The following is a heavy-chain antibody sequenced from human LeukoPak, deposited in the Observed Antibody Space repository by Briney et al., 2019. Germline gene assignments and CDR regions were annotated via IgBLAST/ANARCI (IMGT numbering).Heavy chain of an antibody. V-gene: IGHV3-21*01. CDR3: ARVEQWLVPPDY. D-gene: IGHD6-19*01. J-gene: IGHJ4*02. Sequence: GGSLRLSCAASGFTFSSYSMNWVRQAPGKGLEWVSSISSSSSYIYYADSVKGRFTISRDNAKNSLYLQMNSLRAEDTAVYYCARVEQWLVPPDYWGQGTLVTVSS. CDR1: GFTFSSYS. CDR2: ISSSSSYI.